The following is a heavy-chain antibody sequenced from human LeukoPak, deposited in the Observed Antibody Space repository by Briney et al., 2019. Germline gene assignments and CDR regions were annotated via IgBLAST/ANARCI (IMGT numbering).Heavy chain of an antibody. CDR3: AKDRGIAVAGTFYYGMAV. CDR1: GFTFSSYG. D-gene: IGHD6-19*01. CDR2: ISYEGSNK. V-gene: IGHV3-30*18. Sequence: GGALRLSCAASGFTFSSYGMHWGRQAPGKGLEWVAVISYEGSNKYYADSVKGRFTISRDNSKHTLYLQMNSLRAEDTAVYYCAKDRGIAVAGTFYYGMAVWGQGTTVTVSS. J-gene: IGHJ6*02.